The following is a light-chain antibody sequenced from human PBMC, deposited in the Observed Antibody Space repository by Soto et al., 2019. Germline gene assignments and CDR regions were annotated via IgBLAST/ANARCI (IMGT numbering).Light chain of an antibody. CDR1: QSVSNN. Sequence: EIVMTQSPVTLSVSPGERATLSCRASQSVSNNLAWYQQKPGQAPRLLIYGASTRATGIPARFSGSGSGTEFTLTISSLQSEDFAVYYCQQYNTWPLTFGGGTKVEIK. V-gene: IGKV3D-15*01. J-gene: IGKJ4*01. CDR2: GAS. CDR3: QQYNTWPLT.